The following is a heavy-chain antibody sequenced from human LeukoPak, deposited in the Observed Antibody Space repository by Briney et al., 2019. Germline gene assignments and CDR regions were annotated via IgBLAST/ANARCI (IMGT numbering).Heavy chain of an antibody. Sequence: ASVKVSCKASGYTFTSYAMHWVRQAPGQRLEWMGWINAGNDNTKYSQKFQGRVTITRDTSASTAYMELSSLRSEDTAVYYCGRDVSSGWYYYYGMDVWGQGTTVTVSS. CDR1: GYTFTSYA. CDR2: INAGNDNT. V-gene: IGHV1-3*01. J-gene: IGHJ6*02. D-gene: IGHD6-19*01. CDR3: GRDVSSGWYYYYGMDV.